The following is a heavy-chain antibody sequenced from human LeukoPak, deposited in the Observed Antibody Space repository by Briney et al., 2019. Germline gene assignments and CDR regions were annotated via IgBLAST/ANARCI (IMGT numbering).Heavy chain of an antibody. CDR2: IYSGGAT. Sequence: GGSLRLSCAASGFTVSSNYMSWVRQAPGKGLEWVSVIYSGGATYYTDSVKGGFTISRDNSKNTLYLQMNSLRAEDTAVYYCARGGYDSGSYYKGPLYYFDYWGQGTLVTVSS. CDR3: ARGGYDSGSYYKGPLYYFDY. D-gene: IGHD3-10*01. J-gene: IGHJ4*02. V-gene: IGHV3-53*01. CDR1: GFTVSSNY.